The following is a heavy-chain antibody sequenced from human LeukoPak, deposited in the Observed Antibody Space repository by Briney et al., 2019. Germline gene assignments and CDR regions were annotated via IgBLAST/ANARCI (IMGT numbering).Heavy chain of an antibody. CDR2: INSDGSST. J-gene: IGHJ6*02. D-gene: IGHD1-14*01. Sequence: GGSLRLSCTASGFTFSTHSMHWVRQAPGKGPVWVSRINSDGSSTRYADSVKGRFTISRDNAKNTLYLQMNSLRAEDTGVYYCARSLGTGYGMDVWGQGTTVTVSS. CDR1: GFTFSTHS. V-gene: IGHV3-74*01. CDR3: ARSLGTGYGMDV.